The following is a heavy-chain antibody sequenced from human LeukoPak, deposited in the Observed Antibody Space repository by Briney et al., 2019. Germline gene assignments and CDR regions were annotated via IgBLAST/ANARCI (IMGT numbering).Heavy chain of an antibody. CDR3: ARVVAVAGTRYFDY. J-gene: IGHJ4*02. D-gene: IGHD6-19*01. V-gene: IGHV3-30-3*01. Sequence: GRSLRLSCAASGFTFSSYAMHWVRRAPGKGLEWVAVISYDGSNKYYADSVKGRFTISRDNSKNTLYLQMNSLRAEDTAVYYCARVVAVAGTRYFDYWGQGTLVTVSS. CDR2: ISYDGSNK. CDR1: GFTFSSYA.